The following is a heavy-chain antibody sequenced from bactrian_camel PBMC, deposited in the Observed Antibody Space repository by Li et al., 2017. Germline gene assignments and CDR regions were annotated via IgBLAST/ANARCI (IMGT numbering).Heavy chain of an antibody. V-gene: IGHV3-2*01. CDR1: GFASKNYP. D-gene: IGHD3*01. CDR2: IYSVGSNT. CDR3: ATGPALPACTGYYCSSFY. Sequence: HVQLVESGGGLVQPGGSLRLSCAASGFASKNYPMNWVRQAPGKGLEWVSSIYSVGSNTYYADSVKGRFTISRDNAKNTVYLQMNSLKSEDTALYYCATGPALPACTGYYCSSFYWGQGTQVTVS. J-gene: IGHJ4*01.